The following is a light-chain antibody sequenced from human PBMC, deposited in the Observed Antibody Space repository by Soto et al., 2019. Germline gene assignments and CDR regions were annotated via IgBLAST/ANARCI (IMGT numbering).Light chain of an antibody. CDR1: QSISSW. Sequence: DIQLTQSPSTLSGSVGDRVTITCRASQSISSWLAWYQQKPGKAPNLLIYDASSLERGVPSRFSGSGSGTDFTLTISSLQPDDFATYYCQQYNSYSQTFGQGTKVDI. CDR3: QQYNSYSQT. J-gene: IGKJ1*01. CDR2: DAS. V-gene: IGKV1-5*01.